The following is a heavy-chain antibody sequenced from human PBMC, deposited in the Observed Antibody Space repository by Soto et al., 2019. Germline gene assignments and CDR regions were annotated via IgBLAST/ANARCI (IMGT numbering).Heavy chain of an antibody. CDR1: GFTFSSYA. CDR3: AKSGLVATSYFDY. D-gene: IGHD5-12*01. V-gene: IGHV3-23*01. CDR2: ISGSGGST. J-gene: IGHJ4*02. Sequence: EVQLLESGGGLVQPGGSLRLSCAASGFTFSSYAMSWVRQAPGKGLEWVSAISGSGGSTYYADSVKGRFTISRDNSNNTLYLQMISLRAEDTAVYYCAKSGLVATSYFDYWGQGTLVTVSS.